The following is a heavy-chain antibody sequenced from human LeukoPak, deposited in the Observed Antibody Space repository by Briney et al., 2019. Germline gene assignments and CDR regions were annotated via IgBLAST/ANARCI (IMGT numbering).Heavy chain of an antibody. D-gene: IGHD2-15*01. CDR3: ARDLEDIVVVVAATSPDY. J-gene: IGHJ4*02. CDR2: INPNSGGT. CDR1: GYTFTGYY. Sequence: ASVKVSCKASGYTFTGYYMHWVRQAPGQGLEWMGRINPNSGGTNYAQKFQGRVTMTRDTSISTAYMELSRLRSDDTAVYYCARDLEDIVVVVAATSPDYWGQGTLVTVSS. V-gene: IGHV1-2*06.